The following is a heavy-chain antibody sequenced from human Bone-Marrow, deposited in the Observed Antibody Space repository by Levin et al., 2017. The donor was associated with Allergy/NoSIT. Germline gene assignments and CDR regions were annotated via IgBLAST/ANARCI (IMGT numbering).Heavy chain of an antibody. J-gene: IGHJ4*02. V-gene: IGHV4-39*07. D-gene: IGHD2-21*02. CDR1: GASISNTTYY. CDR2: IYYRGSP. CDR3: ARVVTGASGTYFDS. Sequence: SQTLSLTCSVSGASISNTTYYWGWLRQPPGKGLEWIGSIYYRGSPYYHSSLKSRVTTSVDATNHQFSLRLSSVTAADTAVYYCARVVTGASGTYFDSWGQGTLVTVSS.